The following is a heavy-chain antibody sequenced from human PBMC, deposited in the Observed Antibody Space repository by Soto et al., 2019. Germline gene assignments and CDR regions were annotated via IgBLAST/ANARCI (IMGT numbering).Heavy chain of an antibody. CDR3: AKDSSGWFDNWFDP. Sequence: EVQLLESGGGLVQPGGSLRLSCAASGFTFSSYAMSWVRQAPGKGLEWVSAISGSGGSTYYADSVKGRFTISRDNSKNTLYLQMNILRADDTAVYYCAKDSSGWFDNWFDPWGQGTLVTVSS. J-gene: IGHJ5*02. D-gene: IGHD6-19*01. V-gene: IGHV3-23*01. CDR2: ISGSGGST. CDR1: GFTFSSYA.